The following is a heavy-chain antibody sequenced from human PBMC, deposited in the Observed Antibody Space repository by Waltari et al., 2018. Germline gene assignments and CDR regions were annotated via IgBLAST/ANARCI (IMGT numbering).Heavy chain of an antibody. V-gene: IGHV3-15*01. CDR1: GFTFTRAW. D-gene: IGHD2-8*01. CDR2: IKSKADGGTK. J-gene: IGHJ3*02. CDR3: TTGGVKGPNDAVDI. Sequence: VQLVDSGVGLVKPGGSLSLSCAASGFTFTRAWMSWVRQAPGKGLEWVGRIKSKADGGTKDYAATVKGRFTISKDESKNTLYLQMNSLKTEDTAVYYCTTGGVKGPNDAVDIWGRGTMVTVSS.